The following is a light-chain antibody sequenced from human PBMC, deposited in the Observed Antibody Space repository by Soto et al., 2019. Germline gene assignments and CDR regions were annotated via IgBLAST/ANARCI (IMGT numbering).Light chain of an antibody. CDR3: LQHGTPWT. Sequence: DIQMTQSPSSLSASVGDRVTITCRASQDIRNDLGWYQQRPGKAPKRLTNAASNLQSGVPSRFSGSRSGTEFTLTISGLQPEDFASYYCLQHGTPWTFGQGPTVEVK. CDR2: AAS. CDR1: QDIRND. V-gene: IGKV1-17*01. J-gene: IGKJ1*01.